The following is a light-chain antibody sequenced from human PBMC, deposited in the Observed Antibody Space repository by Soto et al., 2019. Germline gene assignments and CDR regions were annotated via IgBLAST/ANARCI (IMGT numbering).Light chain of an antibody. CDR1: QTISSW. V-gene: IGKV1-5*01. CDR3: QNYKSYS. CDR2: DAS. Sequence: DIQLTQSPSTLSASVGDRVTLTCRASQTISSWLAWYQQKPGKAPKLLIYDASTLESGVPSRFSGGGSGIEFTLTISSLHPDDFATYFCQNYKSYSFGGGTRVDIK. J-gene: IGKJ4*01.